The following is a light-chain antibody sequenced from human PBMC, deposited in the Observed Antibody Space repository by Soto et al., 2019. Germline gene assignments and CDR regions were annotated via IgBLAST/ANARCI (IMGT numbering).Light chain of an antibody. CDR1: QSVSSN. CDR2: GAS. Sequence: EIVMTQSPATLSVSPGERATLSCRASQSVSSNLAWYQQKPGQAPRLLIYGASTRATGIPARFSCSGSGTEFTLTISSLQSEDFAVYYCQQYNNWPYTFGKGTKQEIK. V-gene: IGKV3-15*01. CDR3: QQYNNWPYT. J-gene: IGKJ2*01.